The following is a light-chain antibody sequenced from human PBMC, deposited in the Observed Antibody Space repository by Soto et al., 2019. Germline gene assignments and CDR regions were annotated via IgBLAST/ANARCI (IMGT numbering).Light chain of an antibody. CDR3: QQYGSSVT. CDR2: GTS. Sequence: EIVLTQSPGTLSLSPGERATLSCRASQSVSNNYLAWYQQKPGQAPRLLIYGTSNRATGIPDRFSGSGSGTDFTLTISRLEPEDFAVYYCQQYGSSVTFGQGTKVDI. V-gene: IGKV3-20*01. CDR1: QSVSNNY. J-gene: IGKJ1*01.